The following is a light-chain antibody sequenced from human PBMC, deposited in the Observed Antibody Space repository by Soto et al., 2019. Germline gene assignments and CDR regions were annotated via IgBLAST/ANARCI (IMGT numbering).Light chain of an antibody. J-gene: IGKJ1*01. CDR2: GAS. CDR1: QSISSK. CDR3: QQCTNSPKT. Sequence: EIVMTQSPATLSVSPGERATLSCRASQSISSKLVWYQQKPGQAPRLLIYGASRRASGIPERFSGSGSGTEFTLTISSLQSEDFAVYYRQQCTNSPKTFGQGTKVDIK. V-gene: IGKV3D-15*01.